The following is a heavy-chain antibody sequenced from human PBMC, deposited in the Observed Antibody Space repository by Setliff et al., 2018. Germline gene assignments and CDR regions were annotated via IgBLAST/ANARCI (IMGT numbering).Heavy chain of an antibody. Sequence: SETLSLTCTVSGASISSGTYYWAWIRQPPGKGLEWIGRIHYRGTTYSNTSLASRLTISVDTAKNQFSLKLTSVTAADTAVYYCARTGTYRYFDYWGQGTQVTVSS. V-gene: IGHV4-39*01. CDR1: GASISSGTYY. CDR3: ARTGTYRYFDY. CDR2: IHYRGTT. D-gene: IGHD1-1*01. J-gene: IGHJ4*02.